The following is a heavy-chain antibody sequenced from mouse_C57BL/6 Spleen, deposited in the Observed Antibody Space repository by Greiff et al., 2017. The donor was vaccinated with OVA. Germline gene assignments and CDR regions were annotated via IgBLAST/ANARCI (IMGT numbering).Heavy chain of an antibody. V-gene: IGHV1-80*01. CDR2: IYPGDGDT. Sequence: QVQLQQSGAELVKPGASVKISCKASGYAFSSYWMHWVKQRPGKGLEWIGQIYPGDGDTNYTGKFKGKATLTADKSSRTAYMQLSSLTSEDSVVYVRARYGDNYDSYFDYWGQGTTLTVSS. CDR3: ARYGDNYDSYFDY. D-gene: IGHD2-4*01. CDR1: GYAFSSYW. J-gene: IGHJ2*01.